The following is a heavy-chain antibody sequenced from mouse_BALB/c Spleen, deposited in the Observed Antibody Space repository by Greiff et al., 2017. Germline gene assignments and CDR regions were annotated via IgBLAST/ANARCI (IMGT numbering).Heavy chain of an antibody. J-gene: IGHJ1*01. D-gene: IGHD1-1*01. CDR2: IYPGSGNT. CDR1: GYAFTNYW. Sequence: QVQLKESGAELVRPGTSVKISCKASGYAFTNYWLGWVKQRPGHGLEWIGDIYPGSGNTYYNEKFKGKATLTADKSSSTAYMQLSSLTSEDSAVYFCAPYYYGSSYWYFDVWGAGTTVTVSS. V-gene: IGHV1-63*01. CDR3: APYYYGSSYWYFDV.